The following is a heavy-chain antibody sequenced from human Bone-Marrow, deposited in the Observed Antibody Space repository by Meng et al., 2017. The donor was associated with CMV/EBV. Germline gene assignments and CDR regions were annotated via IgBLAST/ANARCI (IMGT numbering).Heavy chain of an antibody. CDR2: IYSGGST. CDR3: ATYGSGSYYNLFVYYGMDV. J-gene: IGHJ6*02. V-gene: IGHV3-53*01. CDR1: GFTVSSNY. D-gene: IGHD3-10*01. Sequence: GESLKISCAASGFTVSSNYMSWVRQAPGKGLEWDSVIYSGGSTYYADSVKGRFTISRDNSKNTLYLQMNSLRAEDTAVYYCATYGSGSYYNLFVYYGMDVRGQGTTVTVSS.